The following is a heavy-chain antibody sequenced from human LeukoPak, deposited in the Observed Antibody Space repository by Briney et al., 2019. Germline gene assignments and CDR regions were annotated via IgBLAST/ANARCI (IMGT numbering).Heavy chain of an antibody. CDR3: TRVGYIDGGIDY. CDR2: IKQDGSKK. V-gene: IGHV3-7*04. CDR1: GFTFGKYW. Sequence: GGSLRLSCVASGFTFGKYWMSWVRQAPGKGLEWVANIKQDGSKKSYVDSVKGRFTISRDNAKNSLYLQMNSLRAEDTAIYYCTRVGYIDGGIDYWGQGTLVTVSS. J-gene: IGHJ4*02. D-gene: IGHD5-24*01.